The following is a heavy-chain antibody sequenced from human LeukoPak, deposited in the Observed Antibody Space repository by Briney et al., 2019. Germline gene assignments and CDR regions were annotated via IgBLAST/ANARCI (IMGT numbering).Heavy chain of an antibody. V-gene: IGHV1-8*01. CDR1: GYTFTRYD. J-gene: IGHJ4*02. CDR2: MNTKSGNT. CDR3: ARDVEYYYDSSGYYFSY. Sequence: GASVKVSCKASGYTFTRYDINWVRQATGQGLEWMGWMNTKSGNTGHAQKFQGRVTVTRGTSTSTVYMELSSLRSEDTAVYYCARDVEYYYDSSGYYFSYWGQGTLVTVSS. D-gene: IGHD3-22*01.